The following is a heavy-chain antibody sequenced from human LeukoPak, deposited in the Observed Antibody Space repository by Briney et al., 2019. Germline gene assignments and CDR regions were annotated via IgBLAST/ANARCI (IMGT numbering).Heavy chain of an antibody. V-gene: IGHV1-2*02. J-gene: IGHJ3*02. CDR2: INPNSGGT. CDR3: ARGYYYDSSGYYGNGALDI. Sequence: ASVKVSCKASGYTFTGYYMHWVRQAPGQGLEWMGWINPNSGGTNYAQKFQGRVTMTRDTSISTAYMELSRLRSDDTAVHYCARGYYYDSSGYYGNGALDIWGQGTMVTVSS. D-gene: IGHD3-22*01. CDR1: GYTFTGYY.